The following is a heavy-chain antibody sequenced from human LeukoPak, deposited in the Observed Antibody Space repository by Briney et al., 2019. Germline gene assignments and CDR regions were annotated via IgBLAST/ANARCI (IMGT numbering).Heavy chain of an antibody. CDR1: GYTFTGYY. Sequence: ASVKVSCKASGYTFTGYYIHWVRQAPGQGLEWMGRINPNTGAANYAQKFQGRVTMTRDTSISTVYMALSRLFPGDTAVFYCAREQGVASWFDPWGQGTLVTVSS. CDR3: AREQGVASWFDP. V-gene: IGHV1-2*06. J-gene: IGHJ5*02. CDR2: INPNTGAA. D-gene: IGHD2-8*01.